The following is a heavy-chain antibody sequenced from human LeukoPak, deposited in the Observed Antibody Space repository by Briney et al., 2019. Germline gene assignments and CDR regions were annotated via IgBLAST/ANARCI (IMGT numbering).Heavy chain of an antibody. J-gene: IGHJ4*02. CDR1: GYTFTSYG. CDR2: ISAYNGNT. CDR3: ARVRMVRGVYRSEDY. V-gene: IGHV1-18*01. Sequence: ASVKVSCKASGYTFTSYGISWVRQAPGQGLERMGWISAYNGNTNYAQKLQGRVTMTTDTSTSTAYMELRSLRSDDTAVYYCARVRMVRGVYRSEDYWGQGTLVTVSS. D-gene: IGHD3-10*01.